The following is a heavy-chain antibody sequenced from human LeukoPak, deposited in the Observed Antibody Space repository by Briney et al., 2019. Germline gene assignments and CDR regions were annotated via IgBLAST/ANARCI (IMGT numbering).Heavy chain of an antibody. CDR3: ARDLSVYYFGSGSSPGAFDI. Sequence: SETLSLTCTVFGASISSYYWGWIRQPPGKGLEWIGYISYSGTSNYNPSLKSRLTISRDTSKNQFSLKMTSVTSADTAVYYCARDLSVYYFGSGSSPGAFDIWGQGTMVTVSS. J-gene: IGHJ3*02. CDR1: GASISSYY. CDR2: ISYSGTS. D-gene: IGHD3-10*01. V-gene: IGHV4-59*01.